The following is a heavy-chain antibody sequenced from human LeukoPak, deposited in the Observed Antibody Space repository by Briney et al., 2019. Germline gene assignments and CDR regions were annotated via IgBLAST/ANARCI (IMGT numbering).Heavy chain of an antibody. D-gene: IGHD1-26*01. Sequence: GASVKVSCKASGYTFTIYDINWVRQASGQGLEWMGWMNPNTGNTGYAQKFQGRVTIARNTSISTVYMELSSLRSEDTAVYYCARGVGATISYYHYYIDVWGKGTTVTVSS. V-gene: IGHV1-8*03. CDR1: GYTFTIYD. CDR3: ARGVGATISYYHYYIDV. CDR2: MNPNTGNT. J-gene: IGHJ6*03.